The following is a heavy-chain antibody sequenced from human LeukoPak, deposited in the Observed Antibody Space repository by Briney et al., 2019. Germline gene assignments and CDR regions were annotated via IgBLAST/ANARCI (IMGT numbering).Heavy chain of an antibody. J-gene: IGHJ4*02. V-gene: IGHV3-7*01. D-gene: IGHD4-17*01. CDR3: ARHGDYVFDN. Sequence: PGGSLRLSCAASGFNFSAYWMGWVRQAPGKGLEWVANINPDGSQKWYVDSVRGRFTISRDNAEKSLYVQMNSLRAEDTAVYYSARHGDYVFDNWGQGTLVTVSS. CDR2: INPDGSQK. CDR1: GFNFSAYW.